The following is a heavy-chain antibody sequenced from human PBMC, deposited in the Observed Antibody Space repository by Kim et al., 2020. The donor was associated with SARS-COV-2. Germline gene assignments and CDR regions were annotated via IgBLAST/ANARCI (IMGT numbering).Heavy chain of an antibody. CDR3: TNGWAGFS. J-gene: IGHJ5*02. CDR2: IKSDGSST. V-gene: IGHV3-74*01. D-gene: IGHD6-19*01. Sequence: GGSLRLSCAASGFTFSSYWMHWVRQAPGKGLVWVSRIKSDGSSTTYADSVRGRFTISRDNAKSTLYLQMNSLRAEDTAVYYCTNGWAGFSWGQGTLVTVSS. CDR1: GFTFSSYW.